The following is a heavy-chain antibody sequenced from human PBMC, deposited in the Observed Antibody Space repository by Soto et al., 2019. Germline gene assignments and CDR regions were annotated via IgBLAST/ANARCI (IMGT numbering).Heavy chain of an antibody. D-gene: IGHD3-22*01. J-gene: IGHJ4*02. CDR1: GFTFSSYG. Sequence: QVQLVESGGGVVQPGRSLRLSCAASGFTFSSYGMHWVRQAPGKGLEWVAVIWYDGSNKYYADSVKGRFTISRDNSKNTLYLQMNSLRAEDTAVYYCAREKGDSSGYYFALLYWGQGTLVTVAS. CDR2: IWYDGSNK. CDR3: AREKGDSSGYYFALLY. V-gene: IGHV3-33*01.